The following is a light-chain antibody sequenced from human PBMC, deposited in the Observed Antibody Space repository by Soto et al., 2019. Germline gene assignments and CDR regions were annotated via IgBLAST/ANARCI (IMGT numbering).Light chain of an antibody. CDR3: SSYTSSSTLV. J-gene: IGLJ1*01. CDR2: DVS. Sequence: ALTQPASVSGSPGQSITISCTGTSSDVGGYDYVSWYQQHPGKAPKLMIYDVSNRPSGVSTRFSGSKSGNTASLTISGLQAEDEADYYCSSYTSSSTLVFGTGTKVTVL. CDR1: SSDVGGYDY. V-gene: IGLV2-14*01.